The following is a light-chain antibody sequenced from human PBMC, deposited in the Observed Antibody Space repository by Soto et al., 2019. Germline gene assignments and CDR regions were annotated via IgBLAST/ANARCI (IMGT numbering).Light chain of an antibody. CDR2: ANT. V-gene: IGLV1-40*01. Sequence: SVLTPPPSVSGAPGERVTISRTGSSSKIGAGYDVHWYHHLAGTAPNLLIFANTNRPSGVPDRFSGSKSGTSASLAITGLLADDEADYYCQSYDRSMSDFVFGSGNKVTVL. CDR1: SSKIGAGYD. CDR3: QSYDRSMSDFV. J-gene: IGLJ1*01.